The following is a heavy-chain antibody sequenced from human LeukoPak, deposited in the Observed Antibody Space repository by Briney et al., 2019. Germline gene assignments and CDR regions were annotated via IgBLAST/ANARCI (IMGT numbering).Heavy chain of an antibody. Sequence: PSETLSLTCTVSGGSISSSSYYWGWIRQPPGKGLEWIGSIYYSGSTYYNPSHKSRVTISVDTSKNQFSLKLSSVTAADTAVYYCARDLGSGELDYWGQGTLVTVSS. CDR1: GGSISSSSYY. V-gene: IGHV4-39*07. CDR2: IYYSGST. D-gene: IGHD2-15*01. CDR3: ARDLGSGELDY. J-gene: IGHJ4*02.